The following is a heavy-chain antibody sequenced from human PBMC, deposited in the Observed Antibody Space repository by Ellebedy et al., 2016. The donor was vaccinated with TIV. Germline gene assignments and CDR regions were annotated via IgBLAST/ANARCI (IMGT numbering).Heavy chain of an antibody. Sequence: SETLSLXXTVSGGSIDHYYWTWIRQPAGKGLEWIGHIYATGNTNYNPSLKSRVTMSVDTSKNQISLKLSSVTAADTAVYYCARTVLDFIWGSYRHLDRWGQGTLVTVSS. CDR2: IYATGNT. CDR3: ARTVLDFIWGSYRHLDR. D-gene: IGHD3-16*02. J-gene: IGHJ5*02. V-gene: IGHV4-4*07. CDR1: GGSIDHYY.